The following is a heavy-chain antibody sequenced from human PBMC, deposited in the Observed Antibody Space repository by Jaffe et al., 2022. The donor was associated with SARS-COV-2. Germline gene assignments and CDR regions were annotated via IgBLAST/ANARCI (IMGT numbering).Heavy chain of an antibody. D-gene: IGHD3-16*01. V-gene: IGHV3-23*01. Sequence: EVQVLESGGGLVQLGGSLSLSCTASGFNFRTYVMTWVRQAPGKGLEWVSSVSGRGGYSTYYTDSVKGRFTISRDDSKNTVYLQMASLSPEDTAVYYCAKDSNALLFDYVWGGENFYYGMNVWGRGTTVTVSS. CDR1: GFNFRTYV. CDR2: VSGRGGYST. J-gene: IGHJ6*02. CDR3: AKDSNALLFDYVWGGENFYYGMNV.